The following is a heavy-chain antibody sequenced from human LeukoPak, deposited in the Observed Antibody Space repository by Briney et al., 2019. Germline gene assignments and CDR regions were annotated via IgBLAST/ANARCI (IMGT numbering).Heavy chain of an antibody. CDR3: ARHVTAAAGTFLYDYYMDV. CDR2: IYTSGST. D-gene: IGHD6-13*01. V-gene: IGHV4-4*09. J-gene: IGHJ6*03. CDR1: GGSISSYY. Sequence: SETLSLTCTVSGGSISSYYWSWIRQPPGKGLEWIGYIYTSGSTSYNPSLKSRVTISVDTSKNQFSLKLSSVTAADTAVYYCARHVTAAAGTFLYDYYMDVWGKGTTVTVSS.